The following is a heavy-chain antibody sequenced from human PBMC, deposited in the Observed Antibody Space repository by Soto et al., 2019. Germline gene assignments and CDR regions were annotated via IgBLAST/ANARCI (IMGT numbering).Heavy chain of an antibody. V-gene: IGHV1-18*01. J-gene: IGHJ1*01. CDR1: GYTFTSYG. D-gene: IGHD6-19*01. CDR3: ARSIAVAGTAEYFQH. Sequence: ASVKVSCKASGYTFTSYGISWVRQAPGQGLEWMGWISAYNGNTNYAQKLQGRVTMTTDTSTSTAYMELRSLRSDDTAVYYCARSIAVAGTAEYFQHWGQSTLVTVSS. CDR2: ISAYNGNT.